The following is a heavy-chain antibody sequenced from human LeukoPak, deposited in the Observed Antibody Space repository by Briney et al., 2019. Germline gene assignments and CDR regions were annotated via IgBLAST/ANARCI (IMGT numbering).Heavy chain of an antibody. CDR1: GFTFSSYE. CDR2: ISSSGSTI. V-gene: IGHV3-48*03. D-gene: IGHD3-10*02. CDR3: AELGITMIGGV. Sequence: GGSLRLSCAASGFTFSSYEMNWVRQAPGKWLEWVSYISSSGSTIYYADSVKGRFTISRDNAKNSLYLQMNSLRAEDTAVYYCAELGITMIGGVWGKGTTVTIAS. J-gene: IGHJ6*04.